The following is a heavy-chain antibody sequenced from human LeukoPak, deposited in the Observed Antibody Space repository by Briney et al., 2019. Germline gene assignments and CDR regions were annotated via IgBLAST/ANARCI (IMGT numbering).Heavy chain of an antibody. J-gene: IGHJ6*03. D-gene: IGHD2-15*01. CDR3: AKNGDRGAYCTGGTCYPYFYYYMDV. V-gene: IGHV3-23*01. CDR1: GFTFSSYA. CDR2: FSGSVVST. Sequence: GGSLRLSCAASGFTFSSYAMSWVRQAPGKGLEWVSAFSGSVVSTYYADSVKGRFTISRDNSKNTLYLQMNSLRAEDTAVYYCAKNGDRGAYCTGGTCYPYFYYYMDVWGKGTTVTI.